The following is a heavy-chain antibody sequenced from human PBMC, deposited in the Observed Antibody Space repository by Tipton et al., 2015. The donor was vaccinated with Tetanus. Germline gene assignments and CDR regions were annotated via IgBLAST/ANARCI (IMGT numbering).Heavy chain of an antibody. D-gene: IGHD3-16*01. V-gene: IGHV4-39*01. Sequence: GLVKPSETLSLTCTVSGASIRGSSDYWGWIRQPPGKGLEWIGSIFYSGSTYSNPSLKSRVTISVDLSKNQFSLKLSSVTAADTAVYYCARSGGRRYAFDIWGQGTMVTVSS. CDR1: GASIRGSSDY. CDR2: IFYSGST. J-gene: IGHJ3*02. CDR3: ARSGGRRYAFDI.